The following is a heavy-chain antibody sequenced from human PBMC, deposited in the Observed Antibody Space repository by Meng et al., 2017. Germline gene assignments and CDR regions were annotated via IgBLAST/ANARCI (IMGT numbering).Heavy chain of an antibody. J-gene: IGHJ4*02. Sequence: ETLSLTCAASGFTFSSYSMNWVRQAPGKGLEWVSSISSSGSYIYYADSVKGRFTISRDNSKNTLYLQMNSLRAEDTAVYYCAKWGVVRGVYMFDYWGQGTLVTVSS. V-gene: IGHV3-21*04. CDR2: ISSSGSYI. D-gene: IGHD3-10*01. CDR3: AKWGVVRGVYMFDY. CDR1: GFTFSSYS.